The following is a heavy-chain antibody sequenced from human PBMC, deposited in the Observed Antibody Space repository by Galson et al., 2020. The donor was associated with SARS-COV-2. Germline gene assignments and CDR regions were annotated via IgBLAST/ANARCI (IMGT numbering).Heavy chain of an antibody. V-gene: IGHV4-59*01. D-gene: IGHD2-8*01. CDR3: ARSSHVYDTRGYHSPFDY. CDR1: GGSISGNY. CDR2: IFYSGDT. Sequence: SETLSLTCTVSGGSISGNYWSWIRQTPGKGLEWIGYIFYSGDTNYNPSLKSRVTLSVDTSKNQFSLRLASVTPADSAMYFCARSSHVYDTRGYHSPFDYWGQGTPVTVSS. J-gene: IGHJ4*02.